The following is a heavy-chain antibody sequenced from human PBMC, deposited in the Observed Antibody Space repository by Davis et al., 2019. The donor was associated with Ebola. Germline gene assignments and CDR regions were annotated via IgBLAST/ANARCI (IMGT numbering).Heavy chain of an antibody. CDR3: ASPYYGSGSPRRYGMDV. V-gene: IGHV1-69*06. CDR1: GGTFSSYA. J-gene: IGHJ6*02. Sequence: AASVKVSCKASGGTFSSYAISWVRQAPGQGLEWMGGIIPIFGTANYAQKFQGRVTITADKSTSTAYMELSSLRSEDTAVYYCASPYYGSGSPRRYGMDVWGQGTTVTVSS. CDR2: IIPIFGTA. D-gene: IGHD3-10*01.